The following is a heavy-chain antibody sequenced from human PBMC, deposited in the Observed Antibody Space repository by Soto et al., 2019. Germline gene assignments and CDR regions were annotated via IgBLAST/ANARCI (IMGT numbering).Heavy chain of an antibody. Sequence: SETLSLTCAVSGGSISSGGYSWSWIRQPPGKGLEWIGYIYHSGSTYYNPSLKSRVTISVDRSKNQFSLKLSSVTAADTAVYYCARSNDFWSGYSRDMYYYYGMDVLGQGTTVTVSS. CDR2: IYHSGST. J-gene: IGHJ6*02. D-gene: IGHD3-3*01. CDR3: ARSNDFWSGYSRDMYYYYGMDV. V-gene: IGHV4-30-2*01. CDR1: GGSISSGGYS.